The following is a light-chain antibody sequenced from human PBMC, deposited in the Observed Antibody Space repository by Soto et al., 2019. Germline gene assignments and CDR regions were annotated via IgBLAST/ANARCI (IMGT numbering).Light chain of an antibody. CDR2: EVT. J-gene: IGLJ1*01. Sequence: QSVLTQPDSVSGSPGQTITISCTGTSSDVGRYNTVSWYQHHPGKAPKLIIYEVTHRPAGISDRFSASKSGNTASLTISGLQAEDEADYYCNSLRVNHLYVFGSGTKVTVL. CDR1: SSDVGRYNT. CDR3: NSLRVNHLYV. V-gene: IGLV2-14*01.